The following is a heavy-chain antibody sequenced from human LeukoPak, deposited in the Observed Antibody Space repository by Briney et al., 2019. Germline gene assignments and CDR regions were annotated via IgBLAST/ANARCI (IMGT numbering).Heavy chain of an antibody. Sequence: ASVTVSCKASGYTFTSYDINWVRQATGQGLEWMGWMNPNSGNTGYAQKFQGRVTMTRNTSISTAYMELSSLRSEDTAVYYCARVVAVYYGMDVWGQGTTVTVSS. CDR3: ARVVAVYYGMDV. CDR2: MNPNSGNT. D-gene: IGHD5-12*01. V-gene: IGHV1-8*01. J-gene: IGHJ6*02. CDR1: GYTFTSYD.